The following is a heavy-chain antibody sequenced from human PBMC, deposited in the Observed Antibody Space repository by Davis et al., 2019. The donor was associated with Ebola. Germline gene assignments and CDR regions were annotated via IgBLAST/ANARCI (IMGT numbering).Heavy chain of an antibody. D-gene: IGHD2-15*01. CDR2: ISAYNGNT. CDR1: GYTFSNYG. V-gene: IGHV1-18*04. Sequence: ASVKVSCKASGYTFSNYGFAWVRQAPGQGLEWMGWISAYNGNTKYAEKLQDRVTMTTDTSTSTAYMELRSLRSDDTAVYYCVREIFGHFDYWGRGTLVTVSS. CDR3: VREIFGHFDY. J-gene: IGHJ4*02.